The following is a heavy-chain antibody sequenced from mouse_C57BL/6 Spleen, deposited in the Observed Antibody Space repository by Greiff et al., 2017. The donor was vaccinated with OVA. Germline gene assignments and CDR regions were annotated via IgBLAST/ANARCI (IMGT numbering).Heavy chain of an antibody. CDR3: TRWVSYYSNYMYFDY. Sequence: QQSGAELVRPGASVTLSCKASGYTFTDYEMHWVKQTPVHGLEWIGAIDPETGGTAYNQKFKGKAILTADKSSSTAYMELRSLTSEDSAVYYCTRWVSYYSNYMYFDYWGQGTTLTVSS. V-gene: IGHV1-15*01. CDR2: IDPETGGT. J-gene: IGHJ2*01. CDR1: GYTFTDYE. D-gene: IGHD2-5*01.